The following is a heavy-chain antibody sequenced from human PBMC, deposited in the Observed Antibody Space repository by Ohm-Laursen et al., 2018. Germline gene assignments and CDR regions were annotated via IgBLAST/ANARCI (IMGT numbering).Heavy chain of an antibody. CDR1: GGSISSYY. D-gene: IGHD1-26*01. CDR3: AREVGATTAFDY. J-gene: IGHJ4*02. CDR2: IHYSGST. V-gene: IGHV4-59*01. Sequence: SQTLSLTCTVSGGSISSYYWNWIRQPPGKGLEWIGYIHYSGSTNYNPSLKSRVTISVDTSKNQFSLKLSSVTAADTAVYYCAREVGATTAFDYWGQGTLVTVSS.